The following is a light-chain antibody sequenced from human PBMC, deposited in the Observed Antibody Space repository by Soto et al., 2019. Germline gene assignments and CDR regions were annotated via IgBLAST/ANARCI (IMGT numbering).Light chain of an antibody. CDR2: EVS. J-gene: IGLJ3*02. V-gene: IGLV2-14*01. CDR3: SSYTSSNTWV. CDR1: SNDVGYYNF. Sequence: QSVLTQPASVSGSPGQSITISCTGTSNDVGYYNFVSWYQHHPGKAPKLMIYEVSKRPSGVSNRFSASKSGNTASLTISGLQAEEEADYYCSSYTSSNTWVFGGGTQLTVL.